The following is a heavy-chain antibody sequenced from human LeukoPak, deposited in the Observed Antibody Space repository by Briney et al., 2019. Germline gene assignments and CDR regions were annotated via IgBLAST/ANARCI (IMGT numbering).Heavy chain of an antibody. CDR2: IYPGDSDT. D-gene: IGHD6-13*01. CDR3: ARMGSSSWYTSYYFDY. Sequence: GASLQISCKGSGSSFTSYWIGWVRQLPGKGLEWMWIIYPGDSDTRYSPSFQGQVTVSADKSISTAYLQWSSLKASDTAMYYCARMGSSSWYTSYYFDYWGQGTLVTVSS. V-gene: IGHV5-51*01. J-gene: IGHJ4*02. CDR1: GSSFTSYW.